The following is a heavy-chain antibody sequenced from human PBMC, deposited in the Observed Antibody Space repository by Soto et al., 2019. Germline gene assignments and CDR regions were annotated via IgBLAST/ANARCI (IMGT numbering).Heavy chain of an antibody. V-gene: IGHV3-48*01. CDR1: GFTFSDYN. J-gene: IGHJ2*01. CDR2: ISSRNRTI. Sequence: EVQLVESGGGLVQPGGSLRLSCAAAGFTFSDYNMNWVRQAPGKGLEWVSYISSRNRTIYYGDSVKGRFTISRDNAKNSLYLQMSSLRAEDTAIYYCARDKFLWLAPSPGYLDLWGRGTLVTVSS. D-gene: IGHD6-19*01. CDR3: ARDKFLWLAPSPGYLDL.